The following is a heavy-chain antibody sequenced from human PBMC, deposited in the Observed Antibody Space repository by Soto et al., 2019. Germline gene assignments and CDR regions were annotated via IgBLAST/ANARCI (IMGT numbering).Heavy chain of an antibody. D-gene: IGHD3-3*01. CDR2: ISAYNGNT. CDR3: ARTPTRITIFGVVPLENWFDP. Sequence: GASVKVSCKASGYTFTSYGTSWVRQAPGQGLEWMGWISAYNGNTNYAQKLQGRVTMTTDTSTSTAYMELRSLRSDDTAVYYCARTPTRITIFGVVPLENWFDPWGQGTLVTVSS. J-gene: IGHJ5*02. CDR1: GYTFTSYG. V-gene: IGHV1-18*01.